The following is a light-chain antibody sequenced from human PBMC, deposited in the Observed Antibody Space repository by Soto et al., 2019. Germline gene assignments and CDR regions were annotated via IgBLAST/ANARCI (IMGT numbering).Light chain of an antibody. J-gene: IGKJ1*01. CDR2: GAS. V-gene: IGKV3-20*01. Sequence: EIVMTQSPATLSVPPGERATLSRRASQSVSNNYLAWYQQKPGQAPRLLIYGASNRATGIPDRFSGSGSGTDSTLTIRRLEPEDFAVYYCQQYGSSGTFGQGTKVDIK. CDR1: QSVSNNY. CDR3: QQYGSSGT.